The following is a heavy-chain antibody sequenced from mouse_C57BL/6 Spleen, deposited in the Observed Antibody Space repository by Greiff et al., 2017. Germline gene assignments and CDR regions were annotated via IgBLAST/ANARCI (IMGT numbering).Heavy chain of an antibody. D-gene: IGHD2-5*01. CDR3: AGSNYYAMDY. CDR2: IYPGDGDT. Sequence: VQLQESGPELVKPGASVKISCKASGYAFSSSWMNWVKQRPGKGLEWIGRIYPGDGDTNYNGKFKGKATLTADKSSSTAYMQLSSLTSEDSAVYFCAGSNYYAMDYWGQGTSVTVSS. V-gene: IGHV1-82*01. J-gene: IGHJ4*01. CDR1: GYAFSSSW.